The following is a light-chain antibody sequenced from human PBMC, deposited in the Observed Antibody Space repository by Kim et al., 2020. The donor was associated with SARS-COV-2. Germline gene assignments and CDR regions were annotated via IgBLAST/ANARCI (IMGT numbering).Light chain of an antibody. CDR1: QSVSSSY. J-gene: IGKJ4*01. Sequence: SPGERATLSCRASQSVSSSYLASYQQKPGQAPRLLIYGASSRATVIPDRFNGSGSGTDFTLTISRLEPEDFAVYYCQQYGSSPLAFGGGTKVDIK. V-gene: IGKV3-20*01. CDR2: GAS. CDR3: QQYGSSPLA.